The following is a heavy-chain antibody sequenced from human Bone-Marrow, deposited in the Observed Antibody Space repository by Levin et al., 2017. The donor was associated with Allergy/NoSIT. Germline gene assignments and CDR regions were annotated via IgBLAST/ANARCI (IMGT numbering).Heavy chain of an antibody. CDR3: ARRALVEVTDSYPFDI. D-gene: IGHD2-21*02. Sequence: ESGPTLVKPTQTLTLTCTLSGFSLGTTGMGVGWIRQPPGKALEWLALIYWDGDKRYSPSLRNRLTITEDTSKNQVVLTMSNMDPVDTGTYFCARRALVEVTDSYPFDIWGQGTLVTVSS. V-gene: IGHV2-5*02. J-gene: IGHJ3*02. CDR2: IYWDGDK. CDR1: GFSLGTTGMG.